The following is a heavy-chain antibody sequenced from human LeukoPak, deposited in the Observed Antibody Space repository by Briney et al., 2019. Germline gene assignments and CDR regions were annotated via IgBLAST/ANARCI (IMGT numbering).Heavy chain of an antibody. Sequence: GGSLRLSCEVSGLTFSSYGMSWVRQAPGKGLEWVSGISVSASGTYYADSVKGRLTISRDNSKNTLSLQMNSLRVEDTAVYYCVPLNWNPPGDFDRWGQGTLVTVSS. CDR1: GLTFSSYG. V-gene: IGHV3-23*01. CDR2: ISVSASGT. J-gene: IGHJ4*02. D-gene: IGHD1-20*01. CDR3: VPLNWNPPGDFDR.